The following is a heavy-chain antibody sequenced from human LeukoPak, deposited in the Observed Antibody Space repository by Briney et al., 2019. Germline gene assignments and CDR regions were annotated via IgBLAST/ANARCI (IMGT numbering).Heavy chain of an antibody. CDR1: GYSFTTYW. V-gene: IGHV5-51*01. Sequence: PGESLKISCKGSGYSFTTYWIGWVRQMPGKGLEWMGMIYPGDSDTRYSPSFQGQVTISADKSISTAYLQWSSLKASDTAMYYCARTYCGGDCYYNYFDYWGQGTLVAVSS. CDR3: ARTYCGGDCYYNYFDY. CDR2: IYPGDSDT. D-gene: IGHD2-21*02. J-gene: IGHJ4*02.